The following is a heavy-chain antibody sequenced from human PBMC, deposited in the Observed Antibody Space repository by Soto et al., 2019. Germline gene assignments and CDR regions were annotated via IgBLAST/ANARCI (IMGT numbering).Heavy chain of an antibody. D-gene: IGHD3-16*01. Sequence: PSQTLSLTCAISGDSVSGNSAAWNWIRQSPSRGLEWLGRTYYRSRWYNDYAVSVKSRITVSPDTSKNLFSLHLNSVNPEDTAVDYSAREFPYYVSSDSYLDYWGQGALVTVSS. V-gene: IGHV6-1*01. CDR2: TYYRSRWYN. CDR3: AREFPYYVSSDSYLDY. CDR1: GDSVSGNSAA. J-gene: IGHJ4*02.